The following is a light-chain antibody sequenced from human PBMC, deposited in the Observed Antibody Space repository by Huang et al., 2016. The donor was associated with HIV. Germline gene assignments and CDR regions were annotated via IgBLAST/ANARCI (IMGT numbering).Light chain of an antibody. CDR1: QNLNTW. V-gene: IGKV1-5*03. J-gene: IGKJ2*01. CDR2: RAS. Sequence: DIQMTQSPSTLSASVGDRVTITCRASQNLNTWLAWYQQKPGKAPDLLIYRASSLQVGVPSRFTGSGSGTEFTLTITSLQPDDLGTYYCQQYNTYLYTFGQGTKLEI. CDR3: QQYNTYLYT.